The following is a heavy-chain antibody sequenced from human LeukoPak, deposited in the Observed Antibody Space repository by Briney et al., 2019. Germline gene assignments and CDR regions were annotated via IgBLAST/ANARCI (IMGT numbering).Heavy chain of an antibody. CDR3: ARHRAPAGRTYYFYYGMDV. Sequence: PSETLSLTCAVSGGSISSGGYSWSWIRQPPGKGLEWIGYIFHSGSTYYNPSLKSRVTISVDRSKNQFSLKLSSVTAADTAVYYCARHRAPAGRTYYFYYGMDVWGQGTTVTVSS. J-gene: IGHJ6*02. D-gene: IGHD2-2*01. CDR1: GGSISSGGYS. V-gene: IGHV4-30-2*01. CDR2: IFHSGST.